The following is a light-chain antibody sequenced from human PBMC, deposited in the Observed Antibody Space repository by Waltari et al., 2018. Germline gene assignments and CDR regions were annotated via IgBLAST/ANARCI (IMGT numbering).Light chain of an antibody. CDR2: EAS. CDR1: QTINMY. CDR3: QQSYSTPRT. V-gene: IGKV1-39*01. Sequence: DIQVTQSPSSLSASIGDRVTITCRASQTINMYLNWHQQKPGKAPNLLIYEASSLESGVPSRFSGTASGTDFTLTINSLQPEDFATYYCQQSYSTPRTFGQGTKVEIK. J-gene: IGKJ1*01.